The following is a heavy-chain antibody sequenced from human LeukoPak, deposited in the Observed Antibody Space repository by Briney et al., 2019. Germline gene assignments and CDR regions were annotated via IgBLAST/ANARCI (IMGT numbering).Heavy chain of an antibody. CDR2: INPSGDST. V-gene: IGHV1-46*01. CDR3: ARELRRGCSGGSCYPPYY. J-gene: IGHJ4*02. D-gene: IGHD2-15*01. Sequence: GASVKVSCKASGYTFTSCYMHWVRQAPGQGLEWMGIINPSGDSTSYAQKFQGRVTMTRDTSTSTVYMELSSLRSEDTAVYYCARELRRGCSGGSCYPPYYWGQGTLVTVSS. CDR1: GYTFTSCY.